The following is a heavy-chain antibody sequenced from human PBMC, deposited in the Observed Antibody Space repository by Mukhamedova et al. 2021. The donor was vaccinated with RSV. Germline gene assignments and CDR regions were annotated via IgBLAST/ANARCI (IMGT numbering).Heavy chain of an antibody. Sequence: TFSIYAMHSLRPAPARGLVFASFLYYDGSITYYADSEKARFTISRDNSHNTVYVQMNSLRAEDPAVYYCPRDYAVVYWRAYWYFD. D-gene: IGHD1-1*01. J-gene: IGHJ2*01. CDR2: LYYDGSIT. CDR1: TFSIYA. V-gene: IGHV3-30*04. CDR3: PRDYAVVYWRAYWYFD.